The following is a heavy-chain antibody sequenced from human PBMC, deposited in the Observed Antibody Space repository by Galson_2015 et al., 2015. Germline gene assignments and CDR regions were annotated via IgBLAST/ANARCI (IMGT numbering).Heavy chain of an antibody. CDR3: AREGAAAGTPFDY. V-gene: IGHV3-30-3*01. J-gene: IGHJ4*02. CDR1: GFTFSSYA. D-gene: IGHD6-13*01. Sequence: SLRLSCAASGFTFSSYAMHWVRQAPGKGLEWVAVISYDGSNKYYADSVKGRFTISRDNSKNTLYLQMNSLRAEDTAVCYCAREGAAAGTPFDYWGQGTLVTVSS. CDR2: ISYDGSNK.